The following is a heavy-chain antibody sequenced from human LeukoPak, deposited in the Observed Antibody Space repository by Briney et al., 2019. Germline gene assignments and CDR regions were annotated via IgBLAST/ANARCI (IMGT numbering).Heavy chain of an antibody. D-gene: IGHD3-10*01. V-gene: IGHV3-11*01. Sequence: PGGSLRLSCAATGFAFSRYYMSWIRQAPGKGLEWVSYISGTGTTIYYADSVKGRFTISRDNSKNTLYLQMNSLRAEDTAVYYRAKDRNLMVRGVILFSYYFDYWGQGTLVTVSS. CDR2: ISGTGTTI. CDR1: GFAFSRYY. J-gene: IGHJ4*02. CDR3: AKDRNLMVRGVILFSYYFDY.